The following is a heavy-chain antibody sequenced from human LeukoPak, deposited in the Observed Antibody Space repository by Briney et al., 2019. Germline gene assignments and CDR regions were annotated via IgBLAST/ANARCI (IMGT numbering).Heavy chain of an antibody. J-gene: IGHJ3*02. CDR2: INPSGGST. D-gene: IGHD2-2*01. Sequence: ASVKVSCKASGYTFTSYYMHWVRQAPGQGLEWMGIINPSGGSTSYAQKFQDRVTMTRDTSTSTVYMELSSLRSEDTAVYYCARAYCSSTSCSDAFDIWGQGTMVTVSS. CDR3: ARAYCSSTSCSDAFDI. V-gene: IGHV1-46*01. CDR1: GYTFTSYY.